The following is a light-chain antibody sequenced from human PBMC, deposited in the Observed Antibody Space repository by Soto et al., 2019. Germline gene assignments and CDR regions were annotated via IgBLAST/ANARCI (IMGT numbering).Light chain of an antibody. CDR2: GNN. CDR3: QSYDSSLSALYV. Sequence: QSVLTQPPSVSGAPGQRVTISCTGSRSNIGAGYVVHWYQQLPGTAPKLLIYGNNNRPSGVPDGFSGSKSATSASLAITGLQAEDEADYYCQSYDSSLSALYVFGTGTKLTVL. CDR1: RSNIGAGYV. V-gene: IGLV1-40*01. J-gene: IGLJ1*01.